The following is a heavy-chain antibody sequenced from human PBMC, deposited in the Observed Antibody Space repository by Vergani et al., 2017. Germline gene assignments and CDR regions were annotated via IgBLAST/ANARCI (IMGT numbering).Heavy chain of an antibody. J-gene: IGHJ4*02. D-gene: IGHD3-22*01. CDR2: INPNSGGT. Sequence: QVQLVQSGAEVKKPGASVKVSCKASGYTFTGYYMHWVRQAPGQGLEWMGWINPNSGGTNYAQKFQGRVTMTRDTSISTAYMKLSRLRSDDTTVYYCARGLQQYYYNSSGYSVYWGQGTLVTVSS. CDR3: ARGLQQYYYNSSGYSVY. CDR1: GYTFTGYY. V-gene: IGHV1-2*02.